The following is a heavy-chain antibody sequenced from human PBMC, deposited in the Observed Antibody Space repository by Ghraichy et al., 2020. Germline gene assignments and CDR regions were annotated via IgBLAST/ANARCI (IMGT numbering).Heavy chain of an antibody. V-gene: IGHV3-13*01. CDR2: IGTAGDT. CDR3: ARGDCSSTSCSFFSRFAYGMDV. D-gene: IGHD2-2*01. J-gene: IGHJ6*02. Sequence: GGSLRLSCAASGFTFSSYDMHWVRQATGKGLEWVSAIGTAGDTYYPGSVKGRFTISRENAKNSLYLQMNSLRAGDTAVYYCARGDCSSTSCSFFSRFAYGMDVWGQGTTVTVSS. CDR1: GFTFSSYD.